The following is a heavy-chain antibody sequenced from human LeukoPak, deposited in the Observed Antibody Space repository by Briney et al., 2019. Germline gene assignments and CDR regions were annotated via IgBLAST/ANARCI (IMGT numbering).Heavy chain of an antibody. D-gene: IGHD5-24*01. CDR3: ARGKIEMGAFDI. J-gene: IGHJ3*02. CDR1: GYTFTSYG. V-gene: IGHV1-18*01. CDR2: ISTYNGNT. Sequence: ASVKVSCKASGYTFTSYGISWVRQAPGQALEWMGWISTYNGNTNYAQKLQGRVTMTTDTSTSTAYMELRSLRSDDTAVYYCARGKIEMGAFDIWGQGTMVTVSS.